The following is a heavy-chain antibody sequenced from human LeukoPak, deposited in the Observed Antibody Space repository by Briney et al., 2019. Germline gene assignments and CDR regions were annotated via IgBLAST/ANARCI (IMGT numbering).Heavy chain of an antibody. V-gene: IGHV3-30-3*01. Sequence: PGGSLRLSCAASGFTFSSYAMHWVRQAPGKGLEWVAVISYDGSNKYYADSVKGRFTISRDNSKNTLYLQMNSLRAEDTAVYYCARVEGLSGDYWGQGTLVTVSS. J-gene: IGHJ4*02. CDR1: GFTFSSYA. CDR3: ARVEGLSGDY. CDR2: ISYDGSNK. D-gene: IGHD4/OR15-4a*01.